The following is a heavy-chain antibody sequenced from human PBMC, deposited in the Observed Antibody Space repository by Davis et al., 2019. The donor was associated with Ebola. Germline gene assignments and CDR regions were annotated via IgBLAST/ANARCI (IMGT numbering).Heavy chain of an antibody. D-gene: IGHD2-2*01. CDR2: INTNTGTP. CDR1: GYTFNLYG. V-gene: IGHV7-4-1*02. CDR3: TSPRSPQKSSMIVPDWYFDL. J-gene: IGHJ2*01. Sequence: ASVKVSCKASGYTFNLYGISWVRQAPGQGLEWMGWINTNTGTPTYAQGFTGRFVFSLDTSVSTAYLQISSLKAEDTALYYCTSPRSPQKSSMIVPDWYFDLWGRGTLVTVSS.